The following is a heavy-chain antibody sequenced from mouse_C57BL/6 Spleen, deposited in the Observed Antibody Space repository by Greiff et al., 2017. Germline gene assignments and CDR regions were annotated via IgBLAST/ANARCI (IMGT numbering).Heavy chain of an antibody. CDR1: GYAFSSSW. Sequence: VQLQQSGPELVKPGASVKISCKASGYAFSSSWMNWVKQRPGKGLEWIGRIYPGDGDTTYNGKFKGKATLTADKSSSTAYMQLSSLTSEDSAVYCCASTGTVYFDYWGQGTTLTVSS. V-gene: IGHV1-82*01. J-gene: IGHJ2*01. CDR2: IYPGDGDT. CDR3: ASTGTVYFDY. D-gene: IGHD4-1*01.